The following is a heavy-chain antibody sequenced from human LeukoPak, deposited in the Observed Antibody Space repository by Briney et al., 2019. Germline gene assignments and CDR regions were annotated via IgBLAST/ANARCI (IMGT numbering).Heavy chain of an antibody. J-gene: IGHJ4*02. CDR2: INPNSGGT. V-gene: IGHV1-2*02. CDR3: ARGRVLHYGGNSFSF. Sequence: ASVKVSCKASGYTFTGYYMHWVRQAPGQGLEWMGWINPNSGGTNYAQKFQGRVTMTRNTSINTAYMELSSLRSEDTAVYYCARGRVLHYGGNSFSFWGQGTLVTVSS. D-gene: IGHD4-23*01. CDR1: GYTFTGYY.